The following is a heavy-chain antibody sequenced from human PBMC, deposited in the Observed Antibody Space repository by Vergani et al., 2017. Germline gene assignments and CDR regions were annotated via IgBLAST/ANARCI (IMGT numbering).Heavy chain of an antibody. Sequence: QVQLQESGPGLVKPSETLSLTCTVSGYSISSGYYWGWIRQPPGKGLEWIGSIYHSGSTYYNPSLKSRVTISVHTSKNQFSLKLSSVTAADTAVYYCARDWGDYDFWSGYYSRNWFDPWGQGTLVTVSS. J-gene: IGHJ5*02. D-gene: IGHD3-3*01. CDR1: GYSISSGYY. CDR3: ARDWGDYDFWSGYYSRNWFDP. CDR2: IYHSGST. V-gene: IGHV4-38-2*02.